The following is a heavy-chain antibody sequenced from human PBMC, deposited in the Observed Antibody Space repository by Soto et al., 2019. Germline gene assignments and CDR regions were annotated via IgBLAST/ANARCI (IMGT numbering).Heavy chain of an antibody. D-gene: IGHD3-10*01. CDR1: GGSISSDSYS. Sequence: SETLSLTCAVSGGSISSDSYSWSWIRQPPGKGLEWIGYIYHSGSTYYNPSLKSRVTISVDRSKNQFSLKLSSVTAADTAVYYCASGPSGGSGTDYFDYWGQGTLVTVSS. CDR3: ASGPSGGSGTDYFDY. V-gene: IGHV4-30-2*01. CDR2: IYHSGST. J-gene: IGHJ4*02.